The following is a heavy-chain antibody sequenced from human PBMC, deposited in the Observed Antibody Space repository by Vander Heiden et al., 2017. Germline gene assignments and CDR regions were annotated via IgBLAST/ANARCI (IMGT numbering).Heavy chain of an antibody. V-gene: IGHV3-23*01. D-gene: IGHD6-13*01. CDR1: GLTFSNYA. J-gene: IGHJ4*02. Sequence: EVQLLESGGGLVQPGGSLRLSCAASGLTFSNYAMSWVRQAPGKGLEWVSANTTNGGGTYYANSVKGRFTVSRDNSKNTLSLQMKNLRAGDTAVYYCAKQPSAAGTYDYWGQGTLVIVSS. CDR3: AKQPSAAGTYDY. CDR2: NTTNGGGT.